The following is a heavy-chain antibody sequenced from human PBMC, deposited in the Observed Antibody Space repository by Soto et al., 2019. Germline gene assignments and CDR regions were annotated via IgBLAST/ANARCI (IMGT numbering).Heavy chain of an antibody. CDR3: IGSFPF. V-gene: IGHV3-49*03. Sequence: PGGSLRLSCITSGFPFANFLMSWFRQAPGKGLEWVGFIRSQPYGGTTQYAPSVSGRFIISRDDSKGILYLQMNSLTTEDSGVYYCIGSFPFWGQATLVTVSS. CDR1: GFPFANFL. D-gene: IGHD3-10*01. CDR2: IRSQPYGGTT. J-gene: IGHJ4*02.